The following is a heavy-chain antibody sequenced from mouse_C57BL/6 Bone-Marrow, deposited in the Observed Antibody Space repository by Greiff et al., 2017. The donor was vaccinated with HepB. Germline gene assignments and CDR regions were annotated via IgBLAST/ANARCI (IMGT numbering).Heavy chain of an antibody. CDR1: GFTFSSYA. Sequence: EVKVVESGGGLVKPGGSLKLSCAASGFTFSSYAMSWVRQTPEKRLEWVATISDGGSYTYYPDNVKGRFTISRDNAKNNLYLQMSHLKSEDTAMYYCARDPSIGLDYWGQGTSVTVSS. J-gene: IGHJ4*01. CDR3: ARDPSIGLDY. V-gene: IGHV5-4*01. CDR2: ISDGGSYT. D-gene: IGHD1-2*01.